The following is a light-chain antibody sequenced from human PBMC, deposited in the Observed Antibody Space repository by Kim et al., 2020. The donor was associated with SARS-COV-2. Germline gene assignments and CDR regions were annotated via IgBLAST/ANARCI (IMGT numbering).Light chain of an antibody. CDR2: SNN. V-gene: IGLV1-44*01. Sequence: GQRVTSSCSARRSNIGTSTIYWYQHLPGTAPKLLFYSNNQRPSGVPDRFSGSKSGTSASLVICGLQSEDEADYYCAAWDGSLSAWVFGGGTQLTVL. CDR3: AAWDGSLSAWV. J-gene: IGLJ3*02. CDR1: RSNIGTST.